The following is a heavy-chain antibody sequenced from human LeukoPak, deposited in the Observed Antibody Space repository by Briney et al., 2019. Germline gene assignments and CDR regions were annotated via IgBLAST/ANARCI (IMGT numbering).Heavy chain of an antibody. Sequence: ASVKFSCKVSGYTLTELSMHWVRQAPGKGLEWMGGFDPEYGETIYAQKFQGRVTMTEDTSTDTAYMELSSLRSEDTAVYYCATESPRYSLWFGSRAWFDPWGQGTLVTVSS. D-gene: IGHD3-10*01. V-gene: IGHV1-24*01. CDR1: GYTLTELS. CDR2: FDPEYGET. J-gene: IGHJ5*02. CDR3: ATESPRYSLWFGSRAWFDP.